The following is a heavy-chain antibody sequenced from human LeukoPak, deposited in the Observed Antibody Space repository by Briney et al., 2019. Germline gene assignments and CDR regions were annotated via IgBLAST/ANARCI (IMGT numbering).Heavy chain of an antibody. CDR3: ARDPPAAMGSFDY. CDR1: GGTFSSYA. D-gene: IGHD2-2*01. Sequence: GASVKVSCKASGGTFSSYAISWVRQAPGQGLEWMGGIIPIFGTANYAQKFQGRVTITADESTSTAYMELSSLRSEDTAVYYCARDPPAAMGSFDYWGQGTLVTVSS. CDR2: IIPIFGTA. J-gene: IGHJ4*02. V-gene: IGHV1-69*13.